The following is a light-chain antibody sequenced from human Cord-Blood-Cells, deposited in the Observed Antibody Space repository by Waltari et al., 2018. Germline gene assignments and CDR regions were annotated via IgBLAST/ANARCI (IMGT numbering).Light chain of an antibody. V-gene: IGLV3-21*02. CDR2: DDS. Sequence: SYVLTQPPSVSVAPGQTARITCGGNKIGSKSVPWYQQKPGQAPVLVVYDDSDRPSGIPERFSGSNSGNTATLTISRVEAGDEADYYCQVWDSSSDHPVFGTGTKVTVL. J-gene: IGLJ1*01. CDR1: KIGSKS. CDR3: QVWDSSSDHPV.